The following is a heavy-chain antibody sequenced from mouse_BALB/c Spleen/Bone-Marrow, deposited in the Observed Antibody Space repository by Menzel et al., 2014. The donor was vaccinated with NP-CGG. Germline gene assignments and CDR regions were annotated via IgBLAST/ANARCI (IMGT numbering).Heavy chain of an antibody. V-gene: IGHV1-82*01. D-gene: IGHD4-1*02. CDR1: GYAFXSSW. CDR2: IYPGDGDT. J-gene: IGHJ4*01. CDR3: ARPLNWDPYAMDY. Sequence: QVQLQQPGPELVKPGASVKISCKASGYAFXSSWMNWVKQRPGQGLEWIGRIYPGDGDTKYNGKFKGKATLTADKSSSTAYMQLSSLTSVDSAVYFCARPLNWDPYAMDYWGQGTSVTVSS.